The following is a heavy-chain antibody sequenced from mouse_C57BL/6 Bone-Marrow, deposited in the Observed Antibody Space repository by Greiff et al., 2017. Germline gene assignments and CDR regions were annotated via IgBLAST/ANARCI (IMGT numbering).Heavy chain of an antibody. D-gene: IGHD1-1*01. CDR1: GYTFTSYW. J-gene: IGHJ2*01. CDR3: ARKGTTPHYFDY. Sequence: VQLQQPGAELVKPGASVKLSCKASGYTFTSYWMHWVKQRPGQGLEWIGMIHPNSGSTNYNEKFKSKATLTVDKSSSTAYMQLSSLTSEDSAVYYCARKGTTPHYFDYWGQGTTLTVSS. V-gene: IGHV1-64*01. CDR2: IHPNSGST.